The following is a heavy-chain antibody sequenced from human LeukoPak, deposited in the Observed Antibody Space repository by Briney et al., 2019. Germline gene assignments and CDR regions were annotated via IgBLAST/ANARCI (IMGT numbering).Heavy chain of an antibody. CDR3: ARHNYDDYVFDI. V-gene: IGHV4-59*08. J-gene: IGHJ3*02. CDR1: GGSLSSYY. CDR2: INYSGSA. Sequence: PSETLSLTCTVSGGSLSSYYFSWIRQSPGKGLEWIAYINYSGSASYNPSLKSRVAMSVDTSKQFSLSLSSVTAADTAVYYCARHNYDDYVFDIWGQGTKVTVSS. D-gene: IGHD4-17*01.